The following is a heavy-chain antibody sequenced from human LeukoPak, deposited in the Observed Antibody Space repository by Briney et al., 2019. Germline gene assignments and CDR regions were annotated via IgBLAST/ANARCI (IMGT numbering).Heavy chain of an antibody. V-gene: IGHV3-30-3*01. CDR3: AKTPYSGSYYACLDY. J-gene: IGHJ4*02. CDR1: GFTFSSYA. D-gene: IGHD1-26*01. Sequence: GGSLRLSCAASGFTFSSYAMHWVRQAPGKGLEWVAVISYDGSNKYYADSVKGRFTISRDNSKNALHLQMNSLRAEDTAVYYCAKTPYSGSYYACLDYWGQGTLVTVSS. CDR2: ISYDGSNK.